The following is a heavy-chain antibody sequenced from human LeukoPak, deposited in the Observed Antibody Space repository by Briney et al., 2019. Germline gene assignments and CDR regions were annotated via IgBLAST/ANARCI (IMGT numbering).Heavy chain of an antibody. V-gene: IGHV4-34*01. D-gene: IGHD3-10*01. CDR2: INHSGST. CDR3: ARDSAMVRGEYYFDY. Sequence: PSETLSLTCAVYGGSFSGYYWSWIRQPPGKGLEWIGEINHSGSTNYNPSLKSRVTISVDTSKNQFSLKLSSVTAADTAVYYCARDSAMVRGEYYFDYWGQGTLVTVSS. J-gene: IGHJ4*02. CDR1: GGSFSGYY.